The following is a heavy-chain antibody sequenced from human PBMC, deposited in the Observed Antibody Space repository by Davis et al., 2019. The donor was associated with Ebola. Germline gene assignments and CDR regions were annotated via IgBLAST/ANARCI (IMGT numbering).Heavy chain of an antibody. J-gene: IGHJ6*03. D-gene: IGHD5-18*01. Sequence: PSETLSLTCTVSGGSISSYYGSWIRQPPGKGLEWIGYIYYSGSTNYNPSLKSRVTISVDTSKNQFSLKLSSVTAADTAVYYCARVRRYSYGFGYYYYMDVWGKGTTVTVSS. CDR1: GGSISSYY. CDR2: IYYSGST. CDR3: ARVRRYSYGFGYYYYMDV. V-gene: IGHV4-59*01.